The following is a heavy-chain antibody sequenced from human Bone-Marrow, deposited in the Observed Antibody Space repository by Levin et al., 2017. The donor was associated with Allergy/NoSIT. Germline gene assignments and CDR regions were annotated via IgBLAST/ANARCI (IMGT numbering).Heavy chain of an antibody. V-gene: IGHV4-34*01. J-gene: IGHJ5*02. CDR2: INHRGST. CDR1: GASFSSYY. D-gene: IGHD1-26*01. CDR3: AAAWEVPGTSENCFDP. Sequence: GSLRLSCVLSGASFSSYYYNWIRQTPDKGLEWIGEINHRGSTTYSPSLGSRVTISVDTSKNQFSLTLKSVTAADTGLYYCAAAWEVPGTSENCFDPWGQGTLVTVSS.